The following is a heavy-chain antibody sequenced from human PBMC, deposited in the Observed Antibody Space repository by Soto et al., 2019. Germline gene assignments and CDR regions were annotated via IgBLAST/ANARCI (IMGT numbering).Heavy chain of an antibody. CDR1: GGTFSSYA. V-gene: IGHV1-69*01. CDR2: IIPIFGTA. Sequence: QVQLVQSGAEVKKPRSSVKVSCKASGGTFSSYAISWVRQAPGQGLEWMGGIIPIFGTANYAQKFQGRVTITADESTSTAYMELSSLRSEDTAVYYCARDNTYYYDLGYYYYYYGMDVWGQGTTVTVSS. CDR3: ARDNTYYYDLGYYYYYYGMDV. D-gene: IGHD3-22*01. J-gene: IGHJ6*02.